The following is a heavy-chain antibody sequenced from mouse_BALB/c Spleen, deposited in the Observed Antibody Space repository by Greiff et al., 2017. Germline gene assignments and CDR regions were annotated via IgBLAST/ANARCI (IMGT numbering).Heavy chain of an antibody. V-gene: IGHV1-14*01. CDR1: GYTFTSYV. CDR2: INPYNDGT. Sequence: VQLQQSGPELVKPGASVKMSCKASGYTFTSYVMHWVKQKPGQGLEWIGYINPYNDGTKYNEKFKGKATLTSDKSSSTAYMELSSLTSEDSAVYYCARGTTVVAPYYAMDYWGQGTSVTVSS. J-gene: IGHJ4*01. CDR3: ARGTTVVAPYYAMDY. D-gene: IGHD1-1*01.